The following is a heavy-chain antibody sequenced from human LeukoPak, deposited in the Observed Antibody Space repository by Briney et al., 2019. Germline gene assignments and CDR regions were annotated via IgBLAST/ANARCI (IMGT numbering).Heavy chain of an antibody. CDR2: IYPGDSGT. CDR3: ARRDYSSRNFDY. D-gene: IGHD6-13*01. Sequence: GESLKISCKGSGYNFATYGIGWVRQMPGKGLEWMGIIYPGDSGTRYSPSFQGQVTISADRSINTAYLQWSSLKAPDTGMYYCARRDYSSRNFDYWGQGTLVTVSS. V-gene: IGHV5-51*01. J-gene: IGHJ4*02. CDR1: GYNFATYG.